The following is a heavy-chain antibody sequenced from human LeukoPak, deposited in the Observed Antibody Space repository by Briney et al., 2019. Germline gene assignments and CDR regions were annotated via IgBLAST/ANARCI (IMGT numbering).Heavy chain of an antibody. CDR2: INPNSGGT. J-gene: IGHJ6*03. Sequence: ASVKVSCKASGYTFTGYYMHWVRQAPGQGLEWMGWINPNSGGTNYAQKFQGRVTMTRDTSISTAYMELSRLRSDDTAVYYCARDPSSYYDFWSAPYMDVWGKGTTVTVSS. D-gene: IGHD3-3*01. CDR3: ARDPSSYYDFWSAPYMDV. V-gene: IGHV1-2*02. CDR1: GYTFTGYY.